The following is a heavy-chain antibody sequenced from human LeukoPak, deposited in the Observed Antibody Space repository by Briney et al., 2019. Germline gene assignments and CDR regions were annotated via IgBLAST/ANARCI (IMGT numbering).Heavy chain of an antibody. Sequence: ASETLSLTGTVSGGSISSSSYYWGWIRQPPGKGLEWIGSIYYSGSTYYNPSLKSRVTISVDTSKNQFSLKLSSVTAADTAVYYCARSRHIVVVTARVAFDIWGQGTMVTVSS. D-gene: IGHD2-21*02. CDR2: IYYSGST. J-gene: IGHJ3*02. CDR1: GGSISSSSYY. CDR3: ARSRHIVVVTARVAFDI. V-gene: IGHV4-39*01.